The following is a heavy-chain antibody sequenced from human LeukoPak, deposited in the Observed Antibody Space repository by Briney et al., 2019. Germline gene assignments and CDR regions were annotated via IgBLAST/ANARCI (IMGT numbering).Heavy chain of an antibody. V-gene: IGHV5-51*01. Sequence: GESLKISCKGSGYSFTSYWIGWVRQMPGKGLEWVGIIYPDDSDTRYSPSLQDQVIISADKSISTAYLQWSSLKASDTAMYYCARHYPGGDYFIDYWGQGTLVTVSS. CDR1: GYSFTSYW. D-gene: IGHD4-17*01. CDR2: IYPDDSDT. J-gene: IGHJ4*02. CDR3: ARHYPGGDYFIDY.